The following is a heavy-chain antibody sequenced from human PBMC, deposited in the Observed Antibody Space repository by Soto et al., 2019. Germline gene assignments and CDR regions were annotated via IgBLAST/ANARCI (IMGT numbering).Heavy chain of an antibody. CDR1: GYTFTAYF. D-gene: IGHD4-17*01. CDR3: ARVLTSVTTGELDP. CDR2: INPNNGGT. J-gene: IGHJ5*02. V-gene: IGHV1-2*02. Sequence: QAQLVQSGAAVKKPGASVTVSCKASGYTFTAYFIHWVRQAPGQGFEWVGWINPNNGGTNIARKFQGRVTMTRDTSISTAYMELSRVRSDDTAIFYCARVLTSVTTGELDPWGQGTLVTVSS.